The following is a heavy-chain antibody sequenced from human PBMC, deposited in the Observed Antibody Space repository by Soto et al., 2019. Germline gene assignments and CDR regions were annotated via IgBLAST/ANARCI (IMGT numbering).Heavy chain of an antibody. Sequence: QVQLVESGGGVVQPGRSLRLSCAASGFTFSSYVMHWVRQAPGKGLEWVVVISKDGSNKYYADSVKGRFTISRDNSKNTVHLQMDSLRAEDTAVYYCARSYCGDDCALDYWGQGTLVTV. CDR3: ARSYCGDDCALDY. V-gene: IGHV3-30-3*01. CDR2: ISKDGSNK. J-gene: IGHJ4*02. D-gene: IGHD2-21*02. CDR1: GFTFSSYV.